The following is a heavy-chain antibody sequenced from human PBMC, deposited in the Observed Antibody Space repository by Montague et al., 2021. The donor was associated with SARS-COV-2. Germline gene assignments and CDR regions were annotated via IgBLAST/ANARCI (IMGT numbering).Heavy chain of an antibody. V-gene: IGHV4-59*01. D-gene: IGHD2-21*02. CDR1: GDSISNYY. Sequence: SQTLSLTCTVSGDSISNYYWNWIRQPPGKGLAWIGYIYYNGSTNYKPSLKSRVTISGDTSKNQLSLRVRSVTAADAAVYYCARLNVGTGRADVDVWGKGTTVTVSS. J-gene: IGHJ6*04. CDR3: ARLNVGTGRADVDV. CDR2: IYYNGST.